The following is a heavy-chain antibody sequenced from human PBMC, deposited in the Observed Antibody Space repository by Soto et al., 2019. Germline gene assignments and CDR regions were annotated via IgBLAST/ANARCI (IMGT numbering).Heavy chain of an antibody. D-gene: IGHD1-26*01. J-gene: IGHJ3*02. CDR2: IKPEGSEK. CDR3: AREDGGCGAFDI. Sequence: EVQLVESGGGLVQPGGSLRLSCAASGLTFSSYWMSWVRQAPGKGLEWVANIKPEGSEKYYVDSVKGRFTISRDNAKNSLYLHMNSLRAEDTAVYYCAREDGGCGAFDIWGQGTMVTVSS. CDR1: GLTFSSYW. V-gene: IGHV3-7*03.